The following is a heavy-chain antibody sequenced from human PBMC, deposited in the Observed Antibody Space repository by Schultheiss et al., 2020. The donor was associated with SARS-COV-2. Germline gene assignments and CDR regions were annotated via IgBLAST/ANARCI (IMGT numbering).Heavy chain of an antibody. CDR3: ARGAVVAATS. Sequence: GESLKISCAASGFTFSNAWMSWVRQAPGKGLEWVGRINRKTDGGTADYTAPVKGRLAISRDDSKNTLYLQMNSLKTEDTAVYYCARGAVVAATSWGQGTLVTVSS. D-gene: IGHD2-15*01. J-gene: IGHJ5*02. V-gene: IGHV3-15*01. CDR2: INRKTDGGTA. CDR1: GFTFSNAW.